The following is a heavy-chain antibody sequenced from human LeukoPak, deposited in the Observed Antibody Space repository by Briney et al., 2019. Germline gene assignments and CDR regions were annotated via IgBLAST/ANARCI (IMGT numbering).Heavy chain of an antibody. CDR1: GYSISSGYY. CDR2: IYHNGNT. D-gene: IGHD3-10*01. Sequence: PSETLSLTCAVSGYSISSGYYWGWIRPPPGKGLEWIGTIYHNGNTFYNSSLKSRVTISVDTSKNQFSLKLNSVTAADTAVYYCARERYYASGSYSGMWYFDYWGQGTLVTASS. J-gene: IGHJ4*02. V-gene: IGHV4-38-2*02. CDR3: ARERYYASGSYSGMWYFDY.